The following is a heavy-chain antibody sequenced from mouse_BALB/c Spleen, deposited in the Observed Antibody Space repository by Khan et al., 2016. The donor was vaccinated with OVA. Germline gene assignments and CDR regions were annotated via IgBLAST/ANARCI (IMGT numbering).Heavy chain of an antibody. CDR1: GYSITSDYA. CDR2: ISSTGST. D-gene: IGHD2-14*01. J-gene: IGHJ4*01. V-gene: IGHV3-2*02. Sequence: QLEESGPGLVKPSQSLSLTCTVTGYSITSDYAWNWLRQFPGNKLEWMGYISSTGSTSYNPSLKSRISITRDTSKNQFFLQLKSVTTEDTATYYCARSLYYSYGYALDCWGRGTSVTVSS. CDR3: ARSLYYSYGYALDC.